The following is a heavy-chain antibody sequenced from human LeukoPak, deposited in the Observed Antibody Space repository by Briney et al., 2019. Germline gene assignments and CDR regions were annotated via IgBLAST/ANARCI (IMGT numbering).Heavy chain of an antibody. Sequence: ASVKVSCKASGYTFTSYYMHWARQAPGQGLEWMGGIIPIFGTANYAQKFQGRVTITADESTSTAYMELSSLRSEDTAVYYCARSSGRQDAFDIWGQGTMVTVSS. CDR1: GYTFTSYY. J-gene: IGHJ3*02. CDR2: IIPIFGTA. CDR3: ARSSGRQDAFDI. V-gene: IGHV1-69*13.